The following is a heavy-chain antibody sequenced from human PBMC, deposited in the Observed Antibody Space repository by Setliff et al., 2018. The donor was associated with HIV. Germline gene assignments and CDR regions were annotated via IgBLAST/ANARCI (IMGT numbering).Heavy chain of an antibody. V-gene: IGHV1-18*01. CDR3: ARGWSEDTSMVQVEYFEH. CDR2: ISPSNGYT. J-gene: IGHJ1*01. CDR1: GYTFSSYG. Sequence: ASVKVSCKASGYTFSSYGISWVRQAPGQGLEWMGWISPSNGYTDYAQKFRDRVTLTTDTSTSTAYMELRSLRSDDTAVYFCARGWSEDTSMVQVEYFEHWGQGTLVTVSS. D-gene: IGHD5-18*01.